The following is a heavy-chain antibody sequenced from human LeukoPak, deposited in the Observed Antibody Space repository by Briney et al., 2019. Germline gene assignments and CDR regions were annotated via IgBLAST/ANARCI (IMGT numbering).Heavy chain of an antibody. V-gene: IGHV3-48*01. CDR1: GFTFSSYS. CDR2: ISSSSSTI. J-gene: IGHJ6*02. D-gene: IGHD4-17*01. Sequence: PGGSLRLSCAASGFTFSSYSMNWVRQAPGKRLEWVSYISSSSSTIYYADSVKGRFTISRDNAKNSLYLQMNSLRAEDTAVYYCATSYGDPYYYYGMDVWGQGTTVTVSS. CDR3: ATSYGDPYYYYGMDV.